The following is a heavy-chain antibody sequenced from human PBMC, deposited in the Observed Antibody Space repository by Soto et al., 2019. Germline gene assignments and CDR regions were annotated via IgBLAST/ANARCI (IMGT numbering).Heavy chain of an antibody. V-gene: IGHV3-15*01. J-gene: IGHJ6*02. CDR1: GFTFSNAW. CDR3: TTGPYSGYDLEDYYYGMDV. D-gene: IGHD5-12*01. CDR2: IKSKTDGGTT. Sequence: EVQLVEAGGGLVKPGGSLRLSCAASGFTFSNAWMSWVRQAPGKGLEWVGRIKSKTDGGTTDYAAPVKGRFTISRDDSKNTLYLQMNSLKTEDTAVYYCTTGPYSGYDLEDYYYGMDVWGQGTTVTVSS.